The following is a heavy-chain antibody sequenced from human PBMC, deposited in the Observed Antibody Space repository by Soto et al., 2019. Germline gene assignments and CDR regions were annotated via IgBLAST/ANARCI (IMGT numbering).Heavy chain of an antibody. CDR2: IIPIFGTA. V-gene: IGHV1-69*01. D-gene: IGHD1-26*01. Sequence: QVQLVQSGAEVKKPGSSVKVSCKASGGTFSSYSINWVRQAPGQGLECMGEIIPIFGTANYAQKFQGRFTITADESTSTAYMEPSSLRSEDTAVYYCARDGGRHSGGIDYWGQGTLVTVSS. CDR3: ARDGGRHSGGIDY. CDR1: GGTFSSYS. J-gene: IGHJ4*02.